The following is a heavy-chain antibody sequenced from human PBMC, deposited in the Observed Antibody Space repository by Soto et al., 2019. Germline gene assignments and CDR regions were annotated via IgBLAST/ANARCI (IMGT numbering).Heavy chain of an antibody. CDR3: ATVGTGSYNWFDP. J-gene: IGHJ5*02. D-gene: IGHD6-13*01. CDR2: INSDGTTT. CDR1: GFTFSRNW. Sequence: VPLVESGGGLVQPGGSLRLSCAASGFTFSRNWMHWVRQAPGKGLVWLSRINSDGTTTTYADSVKGRFTISRDNSENKVYLQINNLRADDTAVYYCATVGTGSYNWFDPWGQGTLVTVSS. V-gene: IGHV3-74*01.